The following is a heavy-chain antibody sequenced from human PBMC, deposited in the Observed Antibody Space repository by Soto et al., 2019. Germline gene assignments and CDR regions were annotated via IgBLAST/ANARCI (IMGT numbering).Heavy chain of an antibody. CDR1: GFTFSSYG. D-gene: IGHD3-10*01. J-gene: IGHJ6*02. CDR2: ISYDGSNK. CDR3: AKSYYGSGSLYYGMDV. V-gene: IGHV3-30*18. Sequence: TGGSLRLSCAASGFTFSSYGMHWVRQAPGKGLEWVAVISYDGSNKYYADSVKGRFTISRDNSKNTLYLQMNSLRAEDTAVYYCAKSYYGSGSLYYGMDVWGQGTTVTVSS.